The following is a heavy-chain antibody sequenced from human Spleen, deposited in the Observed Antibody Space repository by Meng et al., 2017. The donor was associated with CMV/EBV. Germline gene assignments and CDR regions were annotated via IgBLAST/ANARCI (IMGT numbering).Heavy chain of an antibody. D-gene: IGHD6-13*01. CDR3: ARGPPIASRQKWYFDY. CDR2: ISRQSRYI. V-gene: IGHV3-21*04. Sequence: GGSLRLSCAASGFTFSSYSMNWVRQAPGKGLEWVSSISRQSRYIYYADSVKGRFTISRDNAKNSLYLQMNSLRAEDTAVYYCARGPPIASRQKWYFDYWGQGTLVTVSS. CDR1: GFTFSSYS. J-gene: IGHJ4*02.